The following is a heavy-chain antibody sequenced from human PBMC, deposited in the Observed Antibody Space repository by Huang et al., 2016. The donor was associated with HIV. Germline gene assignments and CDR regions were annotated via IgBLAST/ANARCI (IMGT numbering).Heavy chain of an antibody. Sequence: QLQLQESGPGVAKPSETLSLTCAVSGGSISSSIYYWGWVRQPPGKGLEWMASIYYSGNTYYNATLKSGVTISKGSSKNQFSVKPNSGAATDTAVDDWTRSGVSSECVRPGYSYVDVWGKGTTVTVS. D-gene: IGHD3-22*01. CDR3: TRSGVSSECVRPGYSYVDV. CDR1: GGSISSSIYY. CDR2: IYYSGNT. J-gene: IGHJ6*03. V-gene: IGHV4-39*01.